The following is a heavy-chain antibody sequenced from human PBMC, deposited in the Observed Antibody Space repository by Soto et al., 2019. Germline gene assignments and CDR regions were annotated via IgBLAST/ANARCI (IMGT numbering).Heavy chain of an antibody. CDR1: GGSIKVGGYY. Sequence: SETLSLTCTVSGGSIKVGGYYWGWIRQPPGKGLEWLATIYYSGTTYYNPSLKSRLTISLDTSRNLFSLDLTSVTAADTAFYYCAKLAYSDQSTWGQGTLVTVSS. CDR2: IYYSGTT. CDR3: AKLAYSDQST. D-gene: IGHD5-12*01. V-gene: IGHV4-39*01. J-gene: IGHJ4*02.